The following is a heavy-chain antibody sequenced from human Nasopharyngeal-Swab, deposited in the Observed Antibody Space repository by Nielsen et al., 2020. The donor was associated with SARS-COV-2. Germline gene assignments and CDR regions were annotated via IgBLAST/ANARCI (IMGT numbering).Heavy chain of an antibody. CDR2: IWYDGSNK. CDR1: GFTFSSYG. J-gene: IGHJ3*02. CDR3: ARGGDILTGYYDAFDI. Sequence: GESLKISCAASGFTFSSYGMHWVRQAPGKGLEWVAVIWYDGSNKYYADSVKGRFTISRDNSKNTLYLQMNSLRAEDTAVYYCARGGDILTGYYDAFDIWGQGTMVTVSS. D-gene: IGHD3-9*01. V-gene: IGHV3-33*01.